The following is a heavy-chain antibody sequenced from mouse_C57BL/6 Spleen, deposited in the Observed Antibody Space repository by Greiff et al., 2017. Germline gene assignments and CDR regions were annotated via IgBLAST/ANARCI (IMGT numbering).Heavy chain of an antibody. CDR3: ARKGSNYGYFDV. CDR2: IYPGRGST. J-gene: IGHJ1*03. D-gene: IGHD2-5*01. CDR1: GYTFTSYW. Sequence: QVQLQQPGAELVKPGASVKMSCKASGYTFTSYWITWVKQRPGQGLAWIGDIYPGRGSTNYNEKFKSKATLTVDTSSSTAYMQLSSLTSEDSAVYYCARKGSNYGYFDVWGTGTTVTVSS. V-gene: IGHV1-55*01.